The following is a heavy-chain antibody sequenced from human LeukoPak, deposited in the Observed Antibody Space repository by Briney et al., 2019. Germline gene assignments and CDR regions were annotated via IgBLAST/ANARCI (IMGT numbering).Heavy chain of an antibody. CDR3: ARGPTSEYEPLTWYFDL. CDR2: IYYSGTT. CDR1: GGAISTEY. V-gene: IGHV4-59*01. Sequence: PSETLSLTCTVSGGAISTEYWSWIRQPPGKGLQWIGYIYYSGTTNYSPSLKSRVTISVDTTKNQFSLKLTSVTAADTAVYYCARGPTSEYEPLTWYFDLWGRGTLVTVSS. J-gene: IGHJ2*01. D-gene: IGHD6-6*01.